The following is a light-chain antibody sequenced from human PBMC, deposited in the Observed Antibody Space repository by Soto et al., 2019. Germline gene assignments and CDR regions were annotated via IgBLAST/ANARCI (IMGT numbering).Light chain of an antibody. J-gene: IGKJ4*01. CDR3: LQDYTYPFT. Sequence: AIQMTQSPSSLSASVGDTVTITCRASQAIRNDVGWHQQKPGEAPKVLIHAAAYLESGVPSRFSGSGYGTEFTLTISSLQPEDFATYYCLQDYTYPFTFGGGTKVEIK. CDR1: QAIRND. CDR2: AAA. V-gene: IGKV1-6*01.